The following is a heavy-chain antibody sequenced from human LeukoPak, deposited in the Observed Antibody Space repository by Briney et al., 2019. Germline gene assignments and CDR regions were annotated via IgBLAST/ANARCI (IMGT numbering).Heavy chain of an antibody. V-gene: IGHV4-4*02. CDR3: ARPPHYYDTSGYSV. CDR2: VSNIETT. D-gene: IGHD3-22*01. Sequence: PSGTLSLTCAVSGGSISSSNWWSWLRQPPGKRLEWIGYVSNIETTNYNPSLKSRVTISVDTSKNQFSLRLNSVTAADTAVYYCARPPHYYDTSGYSVWGQGTLVTVSS. CDR1: GGSISSSNW. J-gene: IGHJ4*02.